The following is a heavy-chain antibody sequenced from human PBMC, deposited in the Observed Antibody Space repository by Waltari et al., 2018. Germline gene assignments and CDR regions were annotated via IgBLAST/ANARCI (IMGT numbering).Heavy chain of an antibody. CDR1: GYTFTGYY. V-gene: IGHV1-2*02. D-gene: IGHD4-4*01. J-gene: IGHJ6*03. Sequence: QVQLVQSGAEVKKPGASVKVSCKASGYTFTGYYMHWVRQAPGQGLEWMGWINPNSGGTNYAQKFQGRVTMTRDTSISTAYMELSRLRSDDTAVYYCARGQEMATVTYYYYYMDVWGKGTTVTVSS. CDR2: INPNSGGT. CDR3: ARGQEMATVTYYYYYMDV.